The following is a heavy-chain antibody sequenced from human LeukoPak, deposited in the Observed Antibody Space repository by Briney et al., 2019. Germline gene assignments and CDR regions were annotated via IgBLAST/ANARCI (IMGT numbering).Heavy chain of an antibody. CDR1: GFSFSNFA. Sequence: GGSLRLSCAASGFSFSNFAMNWVRQAPGKGLEWVSSISSSSSYIYYADSVKGRFTISRDNAKNSLYLQMNSLRAEDTAVYYCARDRYGDFDNWFDPWGQGTLVTVSS. CDR2: ISSSSSYI. D-gene: IGHD4-17*01. J-gene: IGHJ5*02. V-gene: IGHV3-21*01. CDR3: ARDRYGDFDNWFDP.